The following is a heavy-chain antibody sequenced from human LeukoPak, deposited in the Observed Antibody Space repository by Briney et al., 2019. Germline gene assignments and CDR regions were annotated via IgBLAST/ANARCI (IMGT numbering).Heavy chain of an antibody. CDR3: ARGVALCAGSCPVDY. CDR2: IKQDGSEK. D-gene: IGHD2-15*01. Sequence: PGGSLRLSCAASGFTFSSYWMSWVRQAPGKGLECVANIKQDGSEKYYVDSVKGRFTISRDNAKNSLYLQMNSLRAEDTAVYYCARGVALCAGSCPVDYWGQGTLVTVSS. V-gene: IGHV3-7*05. CDR1: GFTFSSYW. J-gene: IGHJ4*02.